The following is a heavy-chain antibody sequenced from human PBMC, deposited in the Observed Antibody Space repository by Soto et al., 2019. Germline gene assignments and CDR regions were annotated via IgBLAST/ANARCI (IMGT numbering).Heavy chain of an antibody. CDR3: ARRIDSGYDPNWFDP. D-gene: IGHD5-12*01. CDR1: GGSISSSSYY. V-gene: IGHV4-39*01. CDR2: IYYSGST. J-gene: IGHJ5*02. Sequence: SETLSLTCTVSGGSISSSSYYWGWIRQPPGKGLEWIGSIYYSGSTYYNPSLKSRVTISVDTSKNQFSLKLSSVTAADTAVYYCARRIDSGYDPNWFDPWGQGTLVTVSS.